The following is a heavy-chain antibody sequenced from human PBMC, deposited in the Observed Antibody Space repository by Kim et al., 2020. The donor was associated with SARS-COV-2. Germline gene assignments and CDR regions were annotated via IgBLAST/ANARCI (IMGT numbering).Heavy chain of an antibody. CDR3: ARGSGGGGLRWYFDY. Sequence: SVKVSCKASGGTFSSYAISWVRQAPGQGLEWMGGIIPIFGTANYAQKFQGRVTITADESTSTAYMELSSLRSEDTAVCYCARGSGGGGLRWYFDYWGQGTLVTVSS. D-gene: IGHD4-17*01. CDR2: IIPIFGTA. CDR1: GGTFSSYA. J-gene: IGHJ4*02. V-gene: IGHV1-69*13.